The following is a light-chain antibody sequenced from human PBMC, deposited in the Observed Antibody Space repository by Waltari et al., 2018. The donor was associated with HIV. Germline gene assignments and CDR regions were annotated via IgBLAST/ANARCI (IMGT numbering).Light chain of an antibody. CDR2: KDI. Sequence: SYELTQPPSVSVSPGQTARITCSGDALAKQYAYWYQQKPGQAPGLVIYKDIERPSGIPGRCSGSSSGTTVTLIISGVQAEDEADYYCQSADSSGPWVFGGGTNLTVL. J-gene: IGLJ3*02. V-gene: IGLV3-25*03. CDR1: ALAKQY. CDR3: QSADSSGPWV.